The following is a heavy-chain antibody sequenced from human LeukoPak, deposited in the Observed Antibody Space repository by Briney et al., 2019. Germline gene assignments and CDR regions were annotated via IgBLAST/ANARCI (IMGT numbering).Heavy chain of an antibody. CDR1: GFTFSSYA. CDR3: AKGIAAADFNWFDP. J-gene: IGHJ5*02. V-gene: IGHV3-23*01. Sequence: GGSLRLSCAASGFTFSSYAMSWVRQAPGKGLGWVSAISGSGGSTYYADSVKGRFTISRDNSKNTLYLQMNSLRAEDTAVYYCAKGIAAADFNWFDPWGQGTPVTVSS. CDR2: ISGSGGST. D-gene: IGHD6-13*01.